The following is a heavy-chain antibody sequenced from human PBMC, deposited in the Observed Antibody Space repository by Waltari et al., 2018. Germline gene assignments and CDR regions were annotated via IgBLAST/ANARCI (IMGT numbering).Heavy chain of an antibody. CDR3: ARGAYYYGSGSYSPPYYYYYYMDV. D-gene: IGHD3-10*01. Sequence: QVQLVQSGAEVKKPGASVKVSCKASGYTFTSYAMHWVRQAPGQRLEWMGWINAGNGNTKYSQEFQGRVTITRDTSASTAYMELSSLRSEDMAVYYCARGAYYYGSGSYSPPYYYYYYMDVWGKGTTVTVSS. V-gene: IGHV1-3*03. CDR1: GYTFTSYA. J-gene: IGHJ6*03. CDR2: INAGNGNT.